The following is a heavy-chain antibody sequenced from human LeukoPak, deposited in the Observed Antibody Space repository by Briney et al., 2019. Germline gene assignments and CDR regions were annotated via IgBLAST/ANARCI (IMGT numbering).Heavy chain of an antibody. CDR3: ARGITMVRGVIPYYFDY. V-gene: IGHV4-34*01. J-gene: IGHJ4*02. CDR1: GGSISSYY. Sequence: SETLSLTCTVSGGSISSYYWSWIRQPPGKGLEWIGEINHSGSTNYNPSLKGRVTISVDTSKNQFSLKLSSVTAADTAVYYCARGITMVRGVIPYYFDYWGQGTLVTVSS. D-gene: IGHD3-10*01. CDR2: INHSGST.